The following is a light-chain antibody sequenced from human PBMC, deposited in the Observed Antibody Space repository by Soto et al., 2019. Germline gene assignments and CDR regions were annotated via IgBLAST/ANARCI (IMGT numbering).Light chain of an antibody. J-gene: IGKJ1*01. Sequence: DIQMTQSPSSLSASVGDRVTITCRASQNINNYLHWFQQKPGKAPDLLIYAASTLQSGVPSRFSGSGSGTDFALTFLGLQPEELATYYCQQSYSTLWTFGQGTQVEIQ. CDR3: QQSYSTLWT. CDR1: QNINNY. CDR2: AAS. V-gene: IGKV1-39*01.